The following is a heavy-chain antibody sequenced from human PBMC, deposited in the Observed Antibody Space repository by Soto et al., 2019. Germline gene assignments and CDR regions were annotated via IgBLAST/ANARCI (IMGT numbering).Heavy chain of an antibody. CDR1: GFTFSSYS. Sequence: EVQLVESGGGLVQPGGSLRLSCAASGFTFSSYSMNWVRQAPGKGLEWDSYISSSSSTIYYADSVKGRFTISRDNAKNSLYLQMNSLRDEDTAVYYCARSRYCSSTSCYGYCMDVWGQGTTVTV. J-gene: IGHJ6*02. CDR3: ARSRYCSSTSCYGYCMDV. CDR2: ISSSSSTI. D-gene: IGHD2-2*01. V-gene: IGHV3-48*02.